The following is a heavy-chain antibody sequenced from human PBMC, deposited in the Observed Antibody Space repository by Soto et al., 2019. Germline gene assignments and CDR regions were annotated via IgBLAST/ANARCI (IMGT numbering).Heavy chain of an antibody. V-gene: IGHV4-28*03. CDR1: GYSISSSNW. Sequence: SETLSLTCAVSGYSISSSNWWGWIRQPPGKGLEWIGYIYYSGSTTYNPSLKNRVTISVDASKSQFYLKLRSVTAADTAVYYCARGMAEEQIFYYFDYWGQGTLVNVSS. D-gene: IGHD3-9*01. CDR3: ARGMAEEQIFYYFDY. CDR2: IYYSGST. J-gene: IGHJ4*02.